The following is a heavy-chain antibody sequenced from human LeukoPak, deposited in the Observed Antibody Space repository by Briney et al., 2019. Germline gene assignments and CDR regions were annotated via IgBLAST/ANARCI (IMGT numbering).Heavy chain of an antibody. D-gene: IGHD5-12*01. V-gene: IGHV1-18*01. CDR2: ISAYNGNT. Sequence: ASVKVSCKASGYTFTSYGISWVRQAPGQGLEWMGWISAYNGNTNYAQKLQGRVTMTTDTSTSTAYMELRSLRSDDTAVYYCARQAMTYSGYDKALDWGQGTLVTVSS. J-gene: IGHJ4*02. CDR1: GYTFTSYG. CDR3: ARQAMTYSGYDKALD.